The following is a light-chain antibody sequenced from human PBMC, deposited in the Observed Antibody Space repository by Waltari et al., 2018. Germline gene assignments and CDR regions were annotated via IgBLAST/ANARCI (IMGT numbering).Light chain of an antibody. V-gene: IGKV3-15*01. CDR3: QQYYRIPYT. CDR1: QSVSSN. CDR2: GAS. Sequence: DIVMTQSPDSLAVSLGERATINCKSSQSVSSNLAWYQQKFGQAPRLLIYGASTRATGIPARFSGSGSGTEFTLTISSPQAEDVAFYCCQQYYRIPYTFGQETKLEI. J-gene: IGKJ2*01.